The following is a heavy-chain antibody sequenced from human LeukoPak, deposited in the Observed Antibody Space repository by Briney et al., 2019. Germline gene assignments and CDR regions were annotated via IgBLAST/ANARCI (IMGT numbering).Heavy chain of an antibody. Sequence: ASVKVSCKASGYTFTSYDINWVRQATGQGLEWMGWMNPNSGNTGYAQKFQGRVTITTDTSTSTAYMELRSLRSDDTAVYYCARGGRGYSYGYGHNWFDPWGQGTLVTVSS. CDR2: MNPNSGNT. CDR1: GYTFTSYD. J-gene: IGHJ5*02. V-gene: IGHV1-8*03. D-gene: IGHD5-18*01. CDR3: ARGGRGYSYGYGHNWFDP.